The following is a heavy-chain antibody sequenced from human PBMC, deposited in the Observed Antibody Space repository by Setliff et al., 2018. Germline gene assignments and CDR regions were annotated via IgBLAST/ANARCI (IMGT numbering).Heavy chain of an antibody. CDR2: IYYSGRT. D-gene: IGHD4-17*01. Sequence: SETLSLTCSVSGGSINRDYWNWIRQPPGKGLEWLGYIYYSGRTNYNPSLRSRVTISVDTSKNQFSLKVSSVTAADTAVYYCARHENDYGDYDDAFDIWGQGTMVTVSS. V-gene: IGHV4-59*08. CDR1: GGSINRDY. CDR3: ARHENDYGDYDDAFDI. J-gene: IGHJ3*02.